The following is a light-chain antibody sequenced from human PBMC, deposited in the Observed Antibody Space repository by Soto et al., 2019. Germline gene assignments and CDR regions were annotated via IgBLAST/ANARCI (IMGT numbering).Light chain of an antibody. Sequence: QSVLTQPASVSGSPGQSITISCTGTSSDVGPYNYVSWYQHHPGKAPKLLIYEVTKRPSGVSNRFSGSKSGHTASLTISGLQAEDEADYYCSSYTTSSTLVFGGGTKLTVL. J-gene: IGLJ3*02. CDR2: EVT. CDR3: SSYTTSSTLV. V-gene: IGLV2-14*01. CDR1: SSDVGPYNY.